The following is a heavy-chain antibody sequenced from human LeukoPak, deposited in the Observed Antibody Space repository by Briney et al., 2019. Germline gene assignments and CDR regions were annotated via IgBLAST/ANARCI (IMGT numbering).Heavy chain of an antibody. CDR1: GGSFSGYY. V-gene: IGHV4-34*01. D-gene: IGHD3-9*01. Sequence: SETLSLTCAVYGGSFSGYYWSWIRQPPGKGLEWIGEINHSGSTNYNPSLKSRVTISVDTSKNQFSLKLSSVTAADTAVYYCARGYDILTGYYISAFDIWGQGTMVTVSS. CDR3: ARGYDILTGYYISAFDI. J-gene: IGHJ3*02. CDR2: INHSGST.